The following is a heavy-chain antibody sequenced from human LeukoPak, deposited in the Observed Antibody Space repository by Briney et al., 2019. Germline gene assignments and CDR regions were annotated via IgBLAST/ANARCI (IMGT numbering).Heavy chain of an antibody. CDR1: GFTGRSDY. V-gene: IGHV3-53*01. CDR3: ARVKGILTGYSWGYYFDY. J-gene: IGHJ4*02. Sequence: PGGSLRLPCAASGFTGRSDYMSWVRQAPGKGLEWVSLIYSGGSTYYAEFVKGRFTISRDNSKNTLYLQMHSLRADDTAVYYCARVKGILTGYSWGYYFDYWGQGTLVTVSS. D-gene: IGHD3-9*01. CDR2: IYSGGST.